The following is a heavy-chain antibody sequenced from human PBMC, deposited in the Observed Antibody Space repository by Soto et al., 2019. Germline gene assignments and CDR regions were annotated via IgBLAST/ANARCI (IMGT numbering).Heavy chain of an antibody. CDR3: ARDSSAVAGTGALDY. D-gene: IGHD6-19*01. CDR2: IWYDGSNK. J-gene: IGHJ4*02. V-gene: IGHV3-33*01. CDR1: GFTFSSYG. Sequence: LSLTCAASGFTFSSYGMHWVRQAPGKGLEWVAVIWYDGSNKYYADSVKGRFTISRDNSKNTLYLQMNSLRAEDTAVYYCARDSSAVAGTGALDYWGQGTLVTVSS.